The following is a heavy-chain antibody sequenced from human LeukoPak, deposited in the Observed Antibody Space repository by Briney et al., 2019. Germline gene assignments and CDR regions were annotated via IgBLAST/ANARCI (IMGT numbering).Heavy chain of an antibody. J-gene: IGHJ5*02. CDR2: MNPDSGNT. V-gene: IGHV1-8*02. Sequence: AASVKVSRKASGYTFTGYYMHWVRQAPGQGLEWMGWMNPDSGNTGYAQKFQGRVTMTRNTSIRTAYMELSSLKSEDTAVYYCARGRNWFDPWGQGTLVTVSS. CDR3: ARGRNWFDP. CDR1: GYTFTGYY.